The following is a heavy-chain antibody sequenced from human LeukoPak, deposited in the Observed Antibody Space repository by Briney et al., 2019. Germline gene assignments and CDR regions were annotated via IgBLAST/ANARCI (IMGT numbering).Heavy chain of an antibody. J-gene: IGHJ5*02. Sequence: GGSLRLSYVASGFSVSSYGMSWARQAPGEWPGWLSVLYSNGGTYYTDSVKGRFIISRDNYKNTLYLQMNNLRVEDTAVYHCVRDRAEGRAWVEFDPWGQGTVVTVSS. CDR3: VRDRAEGRAWVEFDP. CDR1: GFSVSSYG. V-gene: IGHV3-66*03. CDR2: LYSNGGT.